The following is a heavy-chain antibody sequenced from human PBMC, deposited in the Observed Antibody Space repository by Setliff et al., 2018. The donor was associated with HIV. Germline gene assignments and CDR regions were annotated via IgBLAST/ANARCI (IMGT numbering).Heavy chain of an antibody. J-gene: IGHJ4*02. CDR1: GGSFSGYY. CDR2: INHSGST. Sequence: PSETLSLTCAVYGGSFSGYYWSWIRQPPGKGLEWIGEINHSGSTNYNPSLKSRVTISVDTSKNQFSLKLSSVTAADTAVYYCAFLNTPGSDSSGYPPLWGQGTLVTV. D-gene: IGHD3-22*01. CDR3: AFLNTPGSDSSGYPPL. V-gene: IGHV4-34*01.